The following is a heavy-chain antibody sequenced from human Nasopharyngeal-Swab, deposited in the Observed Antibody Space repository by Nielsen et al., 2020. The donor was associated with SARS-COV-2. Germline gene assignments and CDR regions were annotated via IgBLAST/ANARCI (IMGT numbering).Heavy chain of an antibody. CDR3: TTDFYFDY. J-gene: IGHJ4*02. CDR1: GFIFRASA. CDR2: IGDKDHNYAT. V-gene: IGHV3-73*01. Sequence: GESLKISCASSGFIFRASALHLVRQASGKGLEWVGRIGDKDHNYATTYGASVQGRFTISRDDSKNTAFLQMDSLKTEDTALYYCTTDFYFDYWGQGTLVTVSS.